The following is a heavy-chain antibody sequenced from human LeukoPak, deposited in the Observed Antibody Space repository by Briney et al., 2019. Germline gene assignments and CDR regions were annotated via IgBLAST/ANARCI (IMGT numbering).Heavy chain of an antibody. CDR2: IDPSDSYT. D-gene: IGHD1-26*01. J-gene: IGHJ1*01. V-gene: IGHV5-10-1*01. Sequence: GESLKISCKASGYSFTSYWITWVRQMPGKGLEWMGRIDPSDSYTNYSPSFQGHVTISADKSISTAYLRWSSLKASDTAMYYCASGGNYLNQYFQHWGQGTLVTVSS. CDR3: ASGGNYLNQYFQH. CDR1: GYSFTSYW.